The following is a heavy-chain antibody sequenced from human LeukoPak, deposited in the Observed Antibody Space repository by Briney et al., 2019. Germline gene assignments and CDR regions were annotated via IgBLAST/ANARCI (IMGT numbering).Heavy chain of an antibody. CDR2: IYYSGNT. V-gene: IGHV4-39*01. CDR1: GGSISSTNYY. Sequence: SETLSLTCTVSGGSISSTNYYWGWIRQPPGKGLDWIGSIYYSGNTYYNPPLKSRVTIFVDTSRNQFSLKLSSVTAADTAVYYCAALLSGSYLFDYWGQGTLVTVSS. D-gene: IGHD1-26*01. CDR3: AALLSGSYLFDY. J-gene: IGHJ4*02.